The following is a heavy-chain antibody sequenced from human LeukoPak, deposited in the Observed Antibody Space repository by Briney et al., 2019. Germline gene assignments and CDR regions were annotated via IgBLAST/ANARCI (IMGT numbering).Heavy chain of an antibody. V-gene: IGHV6-1*01. CDR3: ARDITVWGQQTTTNWFDP. CDR1: GDSVSSNSAA. Sequence: SQTLSLTCAISGDSVSSNSAAWTWIRQSPSRGLEWLGRTYYRSKWYNDYAVSVKSRITINPDTSKNQFSLQLNSVAPEDTAVYYCARDITVWGQQTTTNWFDPWGQGTLVTVSS. D-gene: IGHD1-1*01. CDR2: TYYRSKWYN. J-gene: IGHJ5*02.